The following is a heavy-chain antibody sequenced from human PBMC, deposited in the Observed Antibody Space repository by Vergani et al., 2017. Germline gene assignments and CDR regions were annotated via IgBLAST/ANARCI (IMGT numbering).Heavy chain of an antibody. Sequence: EVQLVESGGGLVQPGGSLRLSCAASRFTFSTYSMNWVRQAPGKGLEWVSYISSSSSTIYYADSVKGRFTISRDNAKNSLYLQMNSLRAEDTAVYYCARPPPYSGSKGSEYFQHWGQGTLVTVSS. V-gene: IGHV3-48*01. J-gene: IGHJ1*01. CDR3: ARPPPYSGSKGSEYFQH. CDR2: ISSSSSTI. D-gene: IGHD1-26*01. CDR1: RFTFSTYS.